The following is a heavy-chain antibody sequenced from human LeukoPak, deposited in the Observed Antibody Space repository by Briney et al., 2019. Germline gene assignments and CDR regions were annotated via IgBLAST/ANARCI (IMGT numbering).Heavy chain of an antibody. CDR3: AQSLGSGNWIGNWFDP. V-gene: IGHV4-39*01. CDR2: IYYTGRT. CDR1: GGSISSSSHS. J-gene: IGHJ5*02. Sequence: SETLSLTCTVSGGSISSSSHSWGWIRQPPGRGLEWTGTIYYTGRTYYNPSLESRLTISVDTSKNQSSLKLTSVTAEDTAIYYCAQSLGSGNWIGNWFDPWGQGTLVTVSS. D-gene: IGHD1-1*01.